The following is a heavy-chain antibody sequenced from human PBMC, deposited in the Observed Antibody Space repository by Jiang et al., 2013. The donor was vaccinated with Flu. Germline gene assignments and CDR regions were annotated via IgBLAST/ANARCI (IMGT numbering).Heavy chain of an antibody. J-gene: IGHJ5*02. D-gene: IGHD2-2*01. Sequence: SPSFQGHVTISADKSISTAYLQWSSLKASDTAMYYCARHHCSSTSCHNWFDPWGQGTLVTVSS. CDR3: ARHHCSSTSCHNWFDP. V-gene: IGHV5-10-1*01.